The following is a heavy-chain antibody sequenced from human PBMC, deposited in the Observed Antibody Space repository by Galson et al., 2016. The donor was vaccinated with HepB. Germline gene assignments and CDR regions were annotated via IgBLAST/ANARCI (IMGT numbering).Heavy chain of an antibody. CDR1: GFTFSNYG. J-gene: IGHJ4*02. CDR3: AKAEEPYKWNPLTLDH. CDR2: IWYDGSNE. Sequence: SLRLSCAASGFTFSNYGMHWVRQAPGKGLEWVAVIWYDGSNEPYADPVKRRFTISRDNSRSTLYLQMNSLSAEDTAVYYCAKAEEPYKWNPLTLDHWGQGTLVTVSS. D-gene: IGHD1-20*01. V-gene: IGHV3-33*06.